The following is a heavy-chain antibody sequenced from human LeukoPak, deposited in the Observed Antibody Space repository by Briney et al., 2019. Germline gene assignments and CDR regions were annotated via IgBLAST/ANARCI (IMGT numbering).Heavy chain of an antibody. CDR1: EFSVGSNY. D-gene: IGHD3-16*01. V-gene: IGHV3-23*01. Sequence: PSGGSLRLSCAASEFSVGSNYMTWVRQAPGKGLEWVSGISPSGGITYYTDSVKGRFTISRDNSKNTQSLQMNSLRAEDTAVYYCAKDDDWGRYKHWGQGTLVTVSS. CDR2: ISPSGGIT. CDR3: AKDDDWGRYKH. J-gene: IGHJ1*01.